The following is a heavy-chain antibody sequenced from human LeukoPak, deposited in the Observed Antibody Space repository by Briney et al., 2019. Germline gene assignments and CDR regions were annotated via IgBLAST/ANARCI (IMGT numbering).Heavy chain of an antibody. D-gene: IGHD3-3*01. CDR1: GFTFSSYS. CDR3: AREKLIGRITIFGVVSSPMDV. V-gene: IGHV3-48*01. Sequence: PGGSLRLSCAASGFTFSSYSMNWVRQAPGKGLEWVSYISSSSSTIYYADSVKGRFTISRDNAKNSLYLQTNSLRAEDTAVYYCAREKLIGRITIFGVVSSPMDVWGKGTTVTVSS. CDR2: ISSSSSTI. J-gene: IGHJ6*03.